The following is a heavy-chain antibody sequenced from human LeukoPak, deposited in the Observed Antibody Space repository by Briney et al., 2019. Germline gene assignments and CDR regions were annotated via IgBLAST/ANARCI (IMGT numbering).Heavy chain of an antibody. Sequence: PGGSLRLSCAASGGTFSSYAISWVRQAPGQGLEWMGGIIPIFGTANYAQKFQGRVTITAGESTSTAYMELSSLRSEDTAVYYCARDRPSIRLGELSSDAFDIWGQGTMVTVSS. CDR3: ARDRPSIRLGELSSDAFDI. CDR1: GGTFSSYA. CDR2: IIPIFGTA. D-gene: IGHD3-16*02. J-gene: IGHJ3*02. V-gene: IGHV1-69*01.